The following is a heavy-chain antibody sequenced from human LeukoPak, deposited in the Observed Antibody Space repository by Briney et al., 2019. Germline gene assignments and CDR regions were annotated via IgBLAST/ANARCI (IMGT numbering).Heavy chain of an antibody. CDR3: ATGVPGYSSSWYGADFDY. D-gene: IGHD6-13*01. V-gene: IGHV1-46*01. Sequence: ASVKVSCKASGYTFTSYYMHWVRQAPGQGLEWMGIINPSGGSTSYAQKFQGRVTMTEDTSTDTAYMELSSLRSEDTAVYYCATGVPGYSSSWYGADFDYWGQGTLVTVSS. CDR2: INPSGGST. J-gene: IGHJ4*02. CDR1: GYTFTSYY.